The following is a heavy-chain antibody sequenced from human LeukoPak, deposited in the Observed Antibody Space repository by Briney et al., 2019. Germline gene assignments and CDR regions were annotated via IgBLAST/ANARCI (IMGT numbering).Heavy chain of an antibody. CDR1: GFTFSSYA. D-gene: IGHD3-3*01. CDR3: AKDLPPRRRDFWSGYWGDFDY. Sequence: GGSLRLSCAASGFTFSSYAMSWVRQAPGKGLEWVSAISGSGGSTYYADSVKGRFTISRDNSKNTLYLQMNSLRAEDTAVYYCAKDLPPRRRDFWSGYWGDFDYWGQGTLVPVSS. CDR2: ISGSGGST. J-gene: IGHJ4*02. V-gene: IGHV3-23*01.